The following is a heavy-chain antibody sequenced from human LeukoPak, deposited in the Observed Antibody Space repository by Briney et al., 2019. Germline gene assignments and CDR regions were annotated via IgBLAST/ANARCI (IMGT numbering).Heavy chain of an antibody. CDR3: ARESSAGSCLCP. CDR2: INPNSGGT. J-gene: IGHJ3*01. D-gene: IGHD2-15*01. CDR1: GYTFTGYY. V-gene: IGHV1-2*06. Sequence: ASVKVSCKASGYTFTGYYMHWVRQAPGQGLEWMGRINPNSGGTNYAQKFQGRVTMTRDTSISAAYMELSRLRSDDTAVYYCARESSAGSCLCPWGQGTMVTVSS.